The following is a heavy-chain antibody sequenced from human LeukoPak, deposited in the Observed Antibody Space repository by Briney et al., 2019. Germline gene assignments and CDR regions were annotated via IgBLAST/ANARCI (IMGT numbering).Heavy chain of an antibody. CDR2: ISYDGSHK. V-gene: IGHV3-30*18. J-gene: IGHJ5*02. CDR3: AKGARGDTVTSIVGLNWFDP. Sequence: PGGSLRLSCAAPGITFRSHGMHWVRQAPGKGLGRVAVISYDGSHKYYADSVKGRFSISRENSKSTLYLQMSSLRADDTAVYYCAKGARGDTVTSIVGLNWFDPWGQGTLVTVSS. CDR1: GITFRSHG. D-gene: IGHD4-17*01.